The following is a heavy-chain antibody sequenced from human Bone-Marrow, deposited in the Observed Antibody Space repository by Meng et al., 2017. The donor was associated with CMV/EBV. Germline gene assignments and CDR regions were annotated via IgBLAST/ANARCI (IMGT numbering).Heavy chain of an antibody. J-gene: IGHJ6*02. CDR3: TTDYSNYYYGMDV. CDR2: IKSKTDGGTT. V-gene: IGHV3-15*01. CDR1: GFTFTNAW. D-gene: IGHD2-21*01. Sequence: GESLKISCAVSGFTFTNAWMSWVRQAPGKGLEWVGRIKSKTDGGTTDYAAPVKGRFTISRDDSKNTLYLQMNSLKTEDTAVYYCTTDYSNYYYGMDVWGQGTTVTVSS.